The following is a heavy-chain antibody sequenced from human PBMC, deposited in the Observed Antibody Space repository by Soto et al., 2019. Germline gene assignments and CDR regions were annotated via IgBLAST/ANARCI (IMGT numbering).Heavy chain of an antibody. V-gene: IGHV3-21*01. CDR3: ARKNDFWSGYYGFDY. CDR1: GFTFSSYS. CDR2: ISSSSSYI. D-gene: IGHD3-3*01. J-gene: IGHJ4*02. Sequence: EVQLVESGGGLVKPGGSLRLSCAASGFTFSSYSMNWVRQAPGKGLEWVSSISSSSSYIYYADSVKGRFTISRDNAKNSLYLQMNSLRAEDTAVYYCARKNDFWSGYYGFDYWGQGTLVTVSS.